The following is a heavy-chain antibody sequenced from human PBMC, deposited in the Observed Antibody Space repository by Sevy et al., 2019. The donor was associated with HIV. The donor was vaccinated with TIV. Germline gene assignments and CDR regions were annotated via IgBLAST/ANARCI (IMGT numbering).Heavy chain of an antibody. V-gene: IGHV3-30*18. J-gene: IGHJ4*02. CDR1: GFTFSSYG. Sequence: GGSLRLSCAASGFTFSSYGMHWVRQAPGKGLEWVAVISYDGSNKYYTDSVEGRFTISRDNSKNTLYLQMNSLRSEYTAVYYCAKAASGSSWTNFDYWGQGTTVSVSS. D-gene: IGHD6-13*01. CDR2: ISYDGSNK. CDR3: AKAASGSSWTNFDY.